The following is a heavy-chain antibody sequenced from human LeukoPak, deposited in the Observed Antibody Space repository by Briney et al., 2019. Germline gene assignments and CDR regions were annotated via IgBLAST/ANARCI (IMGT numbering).Heavy chain of an antibody. J-gene: IGHJ4*02. CDR2: IYYSGST. D-gene: IGHD3-16*01. V-gene: IGHV4-59*08. CDR3: ARVLGLGDGAEDY. CDR1: GGSISSYY. Sequence: SETLSLTCTVSGGSISSYYWSWIRQPPGKGLEWIGYIYYSGSTNYNPSLKSRVTISVDTSKNQFSLKLSSVTAADTAVYYCARVLGLGDGAEDYWGQGTLVTVSS.